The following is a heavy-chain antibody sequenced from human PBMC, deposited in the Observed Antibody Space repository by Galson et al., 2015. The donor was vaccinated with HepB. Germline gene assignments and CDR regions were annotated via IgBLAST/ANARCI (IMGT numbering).Heavy chain of an antibody. J-gene: IGHJ1*01. D-gene: IGHD2-21*01. V-gene: IGHV1-69*13. CDR3: ATLGGGDGGFYFQH. CDR2: IIPIFGTA. Sequence: SVKVSCKASGGTFSSYAISWVRQAPGQGLEWMGGIIPIFGTANYAQKFQGRVMITADESTSTAYMELSSLRSEDTAVYYCATLGGGDGGFYFQHWGQGTLVTVSS. CDR1: GGTFSSYA.